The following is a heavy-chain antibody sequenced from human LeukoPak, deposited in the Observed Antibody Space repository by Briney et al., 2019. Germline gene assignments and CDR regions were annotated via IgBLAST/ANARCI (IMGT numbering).Heavy chain of an antibody. CDR1: GFTFSSYS. CDR3: TRVGYCATTSCRTAFDI. Sequence: GGSLRLSCAASGFTFSSYSMNWVRQAPGKRLEWVSSISSSSSYIYYADSVKGRFTISRDNAKNSLYLQMNSLRAEDTAVYFCTRVGYCATTSCRTAFDIWGQGTTVTASS. V-gene: IGHV3-21*01. J-gene: IGHJ3*02. D-gene: IGHD2-2*03. CDR2: ISSSSSYI.